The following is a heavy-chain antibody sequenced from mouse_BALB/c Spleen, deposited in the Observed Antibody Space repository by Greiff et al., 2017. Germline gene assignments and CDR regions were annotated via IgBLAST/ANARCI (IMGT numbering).Heavy chain of an antibody. CDR3: ARAGLRQGFAD. CDR1: GYTFTSYW. CDR2: IDPSDSYT. J-gene: IGHJ3*01. Sequence: QVQLQQPGAELVKPGASVKLSCKASGYTFTSYWMHWVKQRPGQGLEWIGEIDPSDSYTNYNQKFKGKATLTVDKSSSTAYMQLSSLTSEDSAVYYCARAGLRQGFADWGQGTLVTVSA. V-gene: IGHV1-69*02. D-gene: IGHD2-4*01.